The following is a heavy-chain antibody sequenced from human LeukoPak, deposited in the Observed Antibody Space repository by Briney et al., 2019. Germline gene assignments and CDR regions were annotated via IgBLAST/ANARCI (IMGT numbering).Heavy chain of an antibody. Sequence: GGSLRLSCAASGFAFNSYPMNWVCQAPGKGLEWVSAVSGSGGDTYNADSVKGRFTISRDNSKSTLYLQMNSLRAEDTAVYYCAKIYNWNLDWGQGTLVTVSS. J-gene: IGHJ4*02. D-gene: IGHD1-20*01. V-gene: IGHV3-23*01. CDR1: GFAFNSYP. CDR2: VSGSGGDT. CDR3: AKIYNWNLD.